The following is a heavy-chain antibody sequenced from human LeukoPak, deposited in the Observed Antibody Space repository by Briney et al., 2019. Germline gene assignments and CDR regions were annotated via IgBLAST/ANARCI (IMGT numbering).Heavy chain of an antibody. Sequence: SETLSLTCTVSGGSISSSSYYWGWIRQPPGKGLEWIGSIYYSGSTNYNPSLKSRVTISVDTSKNQFSLKLSSVTAADTAMYYCARAPLMVYATTNWFDPWGQGTLVTVSS. CDR3: ARAPLMVYATTNWFDP. V-gene: IGHV4-39*07. D-gene: IGHD2-8*01. J-gene: IGHJ5*02. CDR2: IYYSGST. CDR1: GGSISSSSYY.